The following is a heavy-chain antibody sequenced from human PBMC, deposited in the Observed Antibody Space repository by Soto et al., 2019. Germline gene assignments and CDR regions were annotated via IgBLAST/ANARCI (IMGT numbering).Heavy chain of an antibody. CDR2: INSDGNST. D-gene: IGHD4-4*01. J-gene: IGHJ4*02. Sequence: GGSLRLSCAASGFTFSPFWMHWVRQVPGKGPVWASRINSDGNSTSYADSVKGRFTTSRDNAKNTPYLQMNSLRAEDTAVYYCARGSNHFDYWGQGTLVTVSS. CDR3: ARGSNHFDY. V-gene: IGHV3-74*01. CDR1: GFTFSPFW.